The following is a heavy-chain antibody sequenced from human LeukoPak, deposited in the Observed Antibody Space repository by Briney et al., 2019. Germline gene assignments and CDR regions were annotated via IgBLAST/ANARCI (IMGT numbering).Heavy chain of an antibody. CDR1: GFTFGDYA. Sequence: GGSLRLSCTASGFTFGDYAMSWFRQAPGKGLEWVGFIRSQTYGGTTEYAASVKGRFTISRDDSKSIAYLQMNSLKTEDTAVYYCTRGSLLFSYYYYMDVWGKGTTVTISS. CDR2: IRSQTYGGTT. D-gene: IGHD2-21*02. CDR3: TRGSLLFSYYYYMDV. J-gene: IGHJ6*03. V-gene: IGHV3-49*03.